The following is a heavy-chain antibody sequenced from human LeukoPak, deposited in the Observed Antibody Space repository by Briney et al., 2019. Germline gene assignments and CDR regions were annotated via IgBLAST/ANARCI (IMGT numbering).Heavy chain of an antibody. CDR2: ISSSSYI. CDR3: ARGTVNYYYYGMDV. CDR1: GFTFSSYS. J-gene: IGHJ6*02. D-gene: IGHD4-17*01. V-gene: IGHV3-21*01. Sequence: KTGGSLRLSCAASGFTFSSYSMNWVRQAPGKGLEWVSSISSSSYIYYADSVKGQFTISRDNAKNSLYLQMNSLRAEDTAVYYCARGTVNYYYYGMDVWGQGTTVTVSS.